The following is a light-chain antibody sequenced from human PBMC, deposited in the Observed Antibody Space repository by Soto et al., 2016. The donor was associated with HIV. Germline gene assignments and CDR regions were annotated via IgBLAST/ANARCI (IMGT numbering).Light chain of an antibody. V-gene: IGKV1-33*01. CDR3: QQYDNLPGT. J-gene: IGKJ3*01. CDR2: DAS. CDR1: QDINNY. Sequence: DIQMTQSPSSLSASVGDRVTITCQASQDINNYLNWYQQKPGKAPKLLIYDASNLETGVPSRFSGSGSGTHFNFTISGLQPEDIATYICQQYDNLPGTFGPGTKVDIK.